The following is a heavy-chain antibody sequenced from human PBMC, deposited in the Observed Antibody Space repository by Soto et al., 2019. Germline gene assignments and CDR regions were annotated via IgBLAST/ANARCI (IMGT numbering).Heavy chain of an antibody. Sequence: EEQLLESGGGLVQPGGSLRLSFAASGITICNYPMSWVRQAPGKGQDWVSGISGSGDRTYYAESARGRITISKDFSKNSLSLQLDNLGVEDTAVYFCVKDDGGYPSTAPHWGQGTLVTVSS. J-gene: IGHJ4*02. V-gene: IGHV3-23*01. CDR1: GITICNYP. D-gene: IGHD3-22*01. CDR3: VKDDGGYPSTAPH. CDR2: ISGSGDRT.